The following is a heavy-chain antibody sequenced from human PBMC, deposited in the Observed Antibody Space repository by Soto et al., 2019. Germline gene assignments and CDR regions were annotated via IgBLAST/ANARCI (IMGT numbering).Heavy chain of an antibody. CDR2: MNPKSGDT. CDR1: GYSFTGYY. CDR3: ARASPRMGALPTY. V-gene: IGHV1-2*02. Sequence: QVQLVQSGDEVKKSGASLKVSCKASGYSFTGYYIHWVRPVPGQGLEWMGWMNPKSGDTNCAQKYQGRVTMTRDTSITTDYMEVSRLKSDHTAVYYCARASPRMGALPTYWGQGTLVTVSS. J-gene: IGHJ4*02.